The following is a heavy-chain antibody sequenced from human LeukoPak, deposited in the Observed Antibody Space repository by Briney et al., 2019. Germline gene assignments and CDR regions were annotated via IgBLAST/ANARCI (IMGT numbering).Heavy chain of an antibody. V-gene: IGHV3-30*02. D-gene: IGHD1-14*01. Sequence: GGSLRLSCAASGFTFSRYGMHWVRQAPGKGLEWVAFIRYDGSDKYYGDSVKGRFTISRDNTKNSLYLQMNSLRDEDTAVYYCSAGPHFDYWGQGTLVTVSS. J-gene: IGHJ4*02. CDR3: SAGPHFDY. CDR1: GFTFSRYG. CDR2: IRYDGSDK.